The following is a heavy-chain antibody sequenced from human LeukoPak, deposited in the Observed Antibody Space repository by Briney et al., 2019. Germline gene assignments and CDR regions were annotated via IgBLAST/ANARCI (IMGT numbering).Heavy chain of an antibody. V-gene: IGHV3-23*01. Sequence: GSLRLSCAASGFTFSSYAMSWVRQAPGKGLAWVSAISGSGGSTYYADSVKGRFTISRDNSKNTLYLQMNSLRAEDTAVYYCAKEGDVVVPAAIPFFDYWGQGTLVTVSS. D-gene: IGHD2-2*01. CDR2: ISGSGGST. CDR1: GFTFSSYA. CDR3: AKEGDVVVPAAIPFFDY. J-gene: IGHJ4*02.